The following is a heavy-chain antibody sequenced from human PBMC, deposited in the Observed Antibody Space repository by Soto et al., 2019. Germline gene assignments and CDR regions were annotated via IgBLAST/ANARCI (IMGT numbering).Heavy chain of an antibody. V-gene: IGHV3-30*18. CDR2: ISYDGSNK. CDR3: AKFCKAAVYYGSGSYSAYYYYGMDV. J-gene: IGHJ6*02. Sequence: PGGSLRLSCAASGFTFSSYGMHWVRQAPGKGLEWVAVISYDGSNKYYADSVKGRFTISRDNSKNTLYLQMNSLRAEDTAVYYCAKFCKAAVYYGSGSYSAYYYYGMDVWGQGTTVTVSS. CDR1: GFTFSSYG. D-gene: IGHD3-10*01.